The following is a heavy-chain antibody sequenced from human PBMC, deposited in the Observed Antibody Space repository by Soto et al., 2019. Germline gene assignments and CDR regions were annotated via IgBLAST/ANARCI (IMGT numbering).Heavy chain of an antibody. D-gene: IGHD3-3*01. V-gene: IGHV3-23*01. Sequence: EVQLLESGGGLVQPGGSLRLSCAASGFTFSSYAMSWVRQAPGKGLEWVSAISGSGGSTYYADSVKGRFTISRDNSKNTRYLQMNSLRAEDTAVYYCAKRYYDFWSGYVALTFEFDYWGQGTLVTVSS. CDR3: AKRYYDFWSGYVALTFEFDY. CDR1: GFTFSSYA. J-gene: IGHJ4*02. CDR2: ISGSGGST.